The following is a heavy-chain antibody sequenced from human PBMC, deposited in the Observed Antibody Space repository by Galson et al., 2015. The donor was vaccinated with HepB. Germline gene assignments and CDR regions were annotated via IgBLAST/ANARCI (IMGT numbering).Heavy chain of an antibody. J-gene: IGHJ6*02. CDR3: TRDRYCTSTTCSGDYYGMDV. CDR1: GFTFSTYS. CDR2: ISRSSSNR. Sequence: SLRLSCAASGFTFSTYSMNWVRQAPGKGLEWISYISRSSSNRYYADSVNGRFTISRDGAKNSLYLQMNSLRDEDTAVYYCTRDRYCTSTTCSGDYYGMDVGGQGTTVTVSS. D-gene: IGHD2-2*01. V-gene: IGHV3-48*02.